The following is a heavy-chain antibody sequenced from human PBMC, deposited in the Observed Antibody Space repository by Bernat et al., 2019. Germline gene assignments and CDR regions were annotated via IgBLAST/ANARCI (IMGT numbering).Heavy chain of an antibody. CDR3: ARGDTSSSGYYYYGMDV. CDR2: FYHSGST. Sequence: QVQLQESGPGLVKPSGTLSLTCAVSGGSISSSNWWSWVRQPPGKGLEWIGEFYHSGSTNYNPSLESRVTISVDKSKNQFSLKVGSVTAADTAVYYCARGDTSSSGYYYYGMDVWGQGTTVTVAS. V-gene: IGHV4-4*02. D-gene: IGHD6-6*01. CDR1: GGSISSSNW. J-gene: IGHJ6*02.